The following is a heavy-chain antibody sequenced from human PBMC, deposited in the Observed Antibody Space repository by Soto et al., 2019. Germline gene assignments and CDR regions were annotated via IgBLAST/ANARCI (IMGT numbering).Heavy chain of an antibody. J-gene: IGHJ6*02. V-gene: IGHV4-34*01. Sequence: QVQLQQWGAGLLKPSETLSLTCAVYGGSFSGYYWSWIRQPPGKGLEWIGEINHSGSTNSNPSLMSRVPISVHASKNQFSLKLSTVTAADTAVYYCARRGDFWSGYYRAYSYYGMDVWGQGTTVTVSS. CDR3: ARRGDFWSGYYRAYSYYGMDV. CDR2: INHSGST. CDR1: GGSFSGYY. D-gene: IGHD3-3*01.